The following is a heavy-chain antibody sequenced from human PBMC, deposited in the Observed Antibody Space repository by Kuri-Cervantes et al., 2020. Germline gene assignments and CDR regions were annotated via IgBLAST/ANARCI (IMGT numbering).Heavy chain of an antibody. D-gene: IGHD3-3*01. CDR3: AKRSVRFLEWLSAEFDY. CDR2: ISWNSGSI. V-gene: IGHV3-9*01. CDR1: GFTFDDYA. Sequence: GGSLRLSCAASGFTFDDYAMHWVRQAPGKGLEWVSGISWNSGSIGYADSVKGRFTISRDNAKNTLYLQMNSLRAEDTAVYYCAKRSVRFLEWLSAEFDYWGQGTLVTAPQ. J-gene: IGHJ4*02.